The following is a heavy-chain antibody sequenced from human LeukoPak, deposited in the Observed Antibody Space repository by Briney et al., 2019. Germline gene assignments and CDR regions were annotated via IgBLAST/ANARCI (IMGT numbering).Heavy chain of an antibody. CDR1: GGSISSYY. D-gene: IGHD2-8*01. CDR2: IHYSGGT. Sequence: SETLSLTCTVWGGSISSYYWRWMRQPPGKGREWLGYIHYSGGTNYNPSLKSRVTISVHTPKNQFALNLSSVTAADTPEYQCASQWVYWSDGAGYWGFDITGRGQLVPVSS. J-gene: IGHJ2*01. CDR3: ASQWVYWSDGAGYWGFDI. V-gene: IGHV4-59*08.